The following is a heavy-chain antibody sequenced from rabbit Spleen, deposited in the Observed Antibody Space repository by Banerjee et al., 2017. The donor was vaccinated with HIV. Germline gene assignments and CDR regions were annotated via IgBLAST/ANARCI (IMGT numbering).Heavy chain of an antibody. Sequence: QQQLEESGGGLVKPGGTLTLTCKASGISVGISDYMCWVRQAPGKGLEWIACIDAGSSGFTYSATWAKGRFTCSKTSSTTVTLQMTSLTVADTATYFCARDTGSSFSSYGMDLWGPVTLVTVS. CDR3: ARDTGSSFSSYGMDL. CDR2: IDAGSSGFT. V-gene: IGHV1S45*01. CDR1: GISVGISDY. J-gene: IGHJ6*01. D-gene: IGHD8-1*01.